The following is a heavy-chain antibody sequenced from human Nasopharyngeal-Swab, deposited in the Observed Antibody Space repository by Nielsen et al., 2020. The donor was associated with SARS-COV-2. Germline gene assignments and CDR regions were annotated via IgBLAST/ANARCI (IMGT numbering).Heavy chain of an antibody. CDR1: SASISPYF. CDR2: ISHSGST. Sequence: GSLRLSCPVSSASISPYFWNWIRQPPGMGLEWIGYISHSGSTNYTPSLKSRVTISIDTSKKQLSLKLRSVTAADTAVYYCARIDGWGAMDVWGQGTTVTVSS. D-gene: IGHD3-10*01. V-gene: IGHV4-59*13. J-gene: IGHJ6*02. CDR3: ARIDGWGAMDV.